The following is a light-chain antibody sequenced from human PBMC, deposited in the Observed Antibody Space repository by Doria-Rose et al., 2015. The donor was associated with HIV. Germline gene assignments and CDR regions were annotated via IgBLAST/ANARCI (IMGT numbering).Light chain of an antibody. J-gene: IGKJ2*01. CDR3: QQYSQWPPYT. Sequence: EIVLTQSPATLSVSPGERATLSCRASQGIGSDLAWYQQKPGQAPRLLIYRASIRATGIPPSSTGGGSGTEFTLTISSLQSEDFAVYFCQQYSQWPPYTFGQGTKLEVK. V-gene: IGKV3-15*01. CDR1: QGIGSD. CDR2: RAS.